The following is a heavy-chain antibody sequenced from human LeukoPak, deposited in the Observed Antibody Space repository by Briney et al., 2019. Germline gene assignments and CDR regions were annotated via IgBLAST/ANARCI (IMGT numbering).Heavy chain of an antibody. CDR1: GVSISSSNSY. CDR3: ASSVSGGSTFWFDP. J-gene: IGHJ5*02. V-gene: IGHV4-39*01. D-gene: IGHD2-15*01. CDR2: IYDSGST. Sequence: SETLSLTCTVSGVSISSSNSYWGWIRQPPGKGLEWIASIYDSGSTYYNPSLKSRVTLSVDTSKNQFSLKLSSVTAADTAAYYCASSVSGGSTFWFDPWGQGTLVTVSS.